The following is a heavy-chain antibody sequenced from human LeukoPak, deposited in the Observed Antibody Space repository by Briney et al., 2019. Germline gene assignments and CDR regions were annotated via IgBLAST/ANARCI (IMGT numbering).Heavy chain of an antibody. CDR1: GYTLTELS. Sequence: ASVKVSCTVSGYTLTELSMHWVRQAPGKGLEWMGGFDPEDGETIYAQKFQGRVTMTEDTSTDTAYMELSSLRSEDTAVYYCATYPGIAAAGTQLDWGQGTLVTVSS. CDR3: ATYPGIAAAGTQLD. V-gene: IGHV1-24*01. J-gene: IGHJ4*02. CDR2: FDPEDGET. D-gene: IGHD6-13*01.